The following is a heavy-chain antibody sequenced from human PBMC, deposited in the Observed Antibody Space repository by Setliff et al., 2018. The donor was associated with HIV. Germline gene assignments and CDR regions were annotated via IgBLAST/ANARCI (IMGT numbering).Heavy chain of an antibody. J-gene: IGHJ6*03. CDR2: LNPTSGNT. CDR3: ARARTDYYDRGRRSHYYIDV. CDR1: GYTFTSLD. D-gene: IGHD3-22*01. V-gene: IGHV1-8*01. Sequence: SVKVSCKASGYTFTSLDINWVRQATGQGPEWMGWLNPTSGNTGSAQRFQGRVTMTRNTSISIAYMELSNLRSEDTAVYYCARARTDYYDRGRRSHYYIDVWARGATVTVSS.